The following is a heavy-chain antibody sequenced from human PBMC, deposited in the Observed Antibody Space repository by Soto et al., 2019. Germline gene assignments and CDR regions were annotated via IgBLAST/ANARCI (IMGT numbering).Heavy chain of an antibody. CDR1: GYSFTDYH. CDR3: ARSGGSSWYSPETNWFDP. Sequence: ASVKVSCKASGYSFTDYHIHWVRQAPGQGLEWLGRINPKSGGTSTAQKFQGWVTMTTDTSASTAYMELSSLRSEDTAVYYCARSGGSSWYSPETNWFDPWGQGTLVTVSS. CDR2: INPKSGGT. V-gene: IGHV1-2*04. J-gene: IGHJ5*02. D-gene: IGHD6-13*01.